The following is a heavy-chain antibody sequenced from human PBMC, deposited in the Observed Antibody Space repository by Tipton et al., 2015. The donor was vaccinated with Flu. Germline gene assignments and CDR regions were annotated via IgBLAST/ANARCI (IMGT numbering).Heavy chain of an antibody. CDR3: ARGSGSGTYMIFDF. D-gene: IGHD3-10*01. CDR2: INHSGRT. Sequence: TLSLTCAVYGGSVSGHYWSWIRQPPGKGLEWIGEINHSGRTNYNPSPKSRVTMSVDTSKNHFSLKLSSLTAADTAVYYCARGSGSGTYMIFDFWGQGTLATVSS. CDR1: GGSVSGHY. V-gene: IGHV4-34*01. J-gene: IGHJ4*02.